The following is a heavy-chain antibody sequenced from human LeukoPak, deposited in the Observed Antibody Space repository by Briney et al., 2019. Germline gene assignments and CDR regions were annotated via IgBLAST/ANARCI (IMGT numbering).Heavy chain of an antibody. CDR2: IYHSGSP. D-gene: IGHD6-19*01. Sequence: SETLSLTCAVSGYSISSGYYWGWIRQPPGKGLEWIGSIYHSGSPYYNPSLKSRVTISVDTSKNQFSLKLSSVTAADTAVYYCARIAVAGHGWQAAFDIWGQGTMVTVSS. V-gene: IGHV4-38-2*01. CDR1: GYSISSGYY. J-gene: IGHJ3*02. CDR3: ARIAVAGHGWQAAFDI.